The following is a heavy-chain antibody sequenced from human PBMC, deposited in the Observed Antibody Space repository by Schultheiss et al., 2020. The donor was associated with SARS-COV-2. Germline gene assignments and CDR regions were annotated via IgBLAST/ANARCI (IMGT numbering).Heavy chain of an antibody. J-gene: IGHJ6*02. CDR3: ARDTEGYSYGTYGMDV. V-gene: IGHV1-3*01. Sequence: ASVKVSCKASGYTFTSYAMHWVRQAPGQRLEWMGWINAGNGNTKYSQKFQGRVTITRDTSASTAYMELSSLRSEDTAVYYCARDTEGYSYGTYGMDVWGQGTTVTVSS. CDR2: INAGNGNT. D-gene: IGHD5-18*01. CDR1: GYTFTSYA.